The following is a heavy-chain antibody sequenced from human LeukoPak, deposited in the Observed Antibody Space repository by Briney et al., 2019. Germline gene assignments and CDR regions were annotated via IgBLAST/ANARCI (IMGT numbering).Heavy chain of an antibody. V-gene: IGHV3-53*01. D-gene: IGHD6-19*01. CDR3: ARGGVQQWLVSGDAFDI. CDR1: GFTVSSNY. CDR2: IYSGGST. Sequence: GGSLRLSCAASGFTVSSNYMSWVRQAPGKGLEWVSFIYSGGSTYYADSVKGRFTISRDNSKNTLYLQMNSLRAEDTAVYYCARGGVQQWLVSGDAFDIWGQGTMVTVSS. J-gene: IGHJ3*02.